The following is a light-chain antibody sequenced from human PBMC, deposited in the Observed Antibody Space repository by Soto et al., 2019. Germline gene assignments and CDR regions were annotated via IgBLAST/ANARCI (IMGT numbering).Light chain of an antibody. Sequence: EIVLTQSPGTLSLSPGETATLACRASETVDTSSLGWYQQKPGRAPSLLIYSASRRATGSPDRFDASGSATDFTLTISRLEPEDFAVYYCHQYGSSPLTFGGGTKLAI. CDR1: ETVDTSS. V-gene: IGKV3-20*01. J-gene: IGKJ4*01. CDR2: SAS. CDR3: HQYGSSPLT.